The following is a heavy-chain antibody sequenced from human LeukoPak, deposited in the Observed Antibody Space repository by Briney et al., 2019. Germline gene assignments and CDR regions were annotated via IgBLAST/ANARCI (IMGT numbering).Heavy chain of an antibody. CDR1: GGSFSGYY. D-gene: IGHD6-19*01. Sequence: SETLSLTCAVYGGSFSGYYWSWIRQPPGKGLEWIGEINHSGSTNYNPSLKSRVTISVDTSKNQFSLKLSSVTAAGTAVYYCARGPGYSSGWSTFDYWGQGTLVTVSS. J-gene: IGHJ4*02. CDR2: INHSGST. CDR3: ARGPGYSSGWSTFDY. V-gene: IGHV4-34*01.